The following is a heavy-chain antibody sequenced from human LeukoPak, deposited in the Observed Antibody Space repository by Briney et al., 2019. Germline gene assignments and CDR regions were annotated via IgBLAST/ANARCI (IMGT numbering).Heavy chain of an antibody. CDR3: AREFDSSGWILPDY. CDR2: IWYDGSNK. D-gene: IGHD6-19*01. J-gene: IGHJ4*02. Sequence: PGGSLRLSCAASGFTFSSSGMHWVRQAPGKGLEWVAVIWYDGSNKYYADSVKGRFTISRDNSKNTLYLQMNSLRAEDTAVYYCAREFDSSGWILPDYWGQGTLVTASS. CDR1: GFTFSSSG. V-gene: IGHV3-33*01.